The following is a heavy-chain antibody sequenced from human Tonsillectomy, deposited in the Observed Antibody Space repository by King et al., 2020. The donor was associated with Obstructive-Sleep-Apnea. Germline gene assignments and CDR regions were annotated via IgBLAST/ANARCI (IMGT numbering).Heavy chain of an antibody. D-gene: IGHD2-21*02. V-gene: IGHV3-23*04. Sequence: VQLVESGGGLVQPGGSLRLSCAASGFTFSSYAMSWVRQAPGKGLEWVSAISGSGGSTYYADSGKGRFTISRDNSKNTLYLQMNRLRAEDTAVYYCAKDTEYRLLFSSAFDISGPGTMVTVSS. CDR2: ISGSGGST. J-gene: IGHJ3*02. CDR1: GFTFSSYA. CDR3: AKDTEYRLLFSSAFDI.